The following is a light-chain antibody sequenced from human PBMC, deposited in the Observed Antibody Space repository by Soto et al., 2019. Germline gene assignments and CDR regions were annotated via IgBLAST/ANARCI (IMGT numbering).Light chain of an antibody. J-gene: IGKJ4*01. Sequence: DIQLTQSPSFLSASVGDRVTITCRASQGISSYLAWYQQKPGKAPKLLIYAASTLQSGVPSRFSGSGSGTEFTLTISSLQPEDFETYYCQQLNSYPFTFGGGTKV. CDR2: AAS. V-gene: IGKV1-9*01. CDR1: QGISSY. CDR3: QQLNSYPFT.